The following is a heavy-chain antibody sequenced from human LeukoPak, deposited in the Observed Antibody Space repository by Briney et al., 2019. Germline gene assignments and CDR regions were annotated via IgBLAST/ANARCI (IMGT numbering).Heavy chain of an antibody. V-gene: IGHV4-34*01. CDR3: ATTPTGTTGADY. D-gene: IGHD1-1*01. CDR1: GGSFSGYY. Sequence: SETLSLTCAVYGGSFSGYYWSWIRQPPGKGLEWIGEINHSGSTNYNPSLKSRVTISVDTSKNQFSLKLSSVTAADTALYYCATTPTGTTGADYWGQGTLVTVSS. J-gene: IGHJ4*02. CDR2: INHSGST.